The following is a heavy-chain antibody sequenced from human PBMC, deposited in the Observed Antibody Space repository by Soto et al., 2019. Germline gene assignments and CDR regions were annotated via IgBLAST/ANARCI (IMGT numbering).Heavy chain of an antibody. D-gene: IGHD3-16*02. Sequence: GGSLRLSCAASGFTFSSYGMHWVRQAPGKGLEWVAVISYDGSNKYYADSVKGRFTISRDNSKNTLYLQMNSLRAEDTAVYYCAKGRLSGKLNYYGMDVWGQGTTVTVSS. CDR1: GFTFSSYG. CDR3: AKGRLSGKLNYYGMDV. V-gene: IGHV3-30*18. J-gene: IGHJ6*02. CDR2: ISYDGSNK.